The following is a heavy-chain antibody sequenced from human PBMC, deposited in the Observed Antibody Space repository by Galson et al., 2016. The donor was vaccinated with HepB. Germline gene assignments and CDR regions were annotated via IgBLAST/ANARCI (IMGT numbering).Heavy chain of an antibody. V-gene: IGHV3-23*01. CDR2: ISGSGAST. J-gene: IGHJ5*02. CDR3: AKDRVYAAVNWFDP. CDR1: GFTFSNYD. Sequence: SLRLSCAASGFTFSNYDMSWVRQAPGRGLEWVSGISGSGASTTYADSVKGRFTISRDNSKNALHLQMNSLRAEDTAVYYCAKDRVYAAVNWFDPWGQGTLVTVAS. D-gene: IGHD5/OR15-5a*01.